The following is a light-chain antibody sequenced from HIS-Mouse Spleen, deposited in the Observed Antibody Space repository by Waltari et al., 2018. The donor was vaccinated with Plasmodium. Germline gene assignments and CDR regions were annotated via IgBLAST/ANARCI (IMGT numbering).Light chain of an antibody. V-gene: IGLV1-44*01. CDR3: AAWDDSLNGPVV. Sequence: QSVLTQPPSASGTPGQRVTISCSGSSSTNGSNTVNWYQQLPGTAPKLLIYSNNQRPSGVPDRFSGSKSGTSASLAISGLQSEDEADYYCAAWDDSLNGPVVFGGGTKLTVL. J-gene: IGLJ2*01. CDR2: SNN. CDR1: SSTNGSNT.